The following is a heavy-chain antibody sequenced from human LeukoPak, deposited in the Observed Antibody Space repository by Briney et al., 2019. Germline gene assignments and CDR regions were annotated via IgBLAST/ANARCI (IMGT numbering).Heavy chain of an antibody. D-gene: IGHD5-18*01. J-gene: IGHJ4*02. CDR2: INPDGNKK. V-gene: IGHV3-7*01. Sequence: GGSLRLSCAVSGLAFSSSWMDWVRQAPGKGLEWVASINPDGNKKYSADSVKGRFTISRDNAENSLYLQMNSLRVEDTAFYYCARDLAYSRLDYWGQGMLVTVSS. CDR1: GLAFSSSW. CDR3: ARDLAYSRLDY.